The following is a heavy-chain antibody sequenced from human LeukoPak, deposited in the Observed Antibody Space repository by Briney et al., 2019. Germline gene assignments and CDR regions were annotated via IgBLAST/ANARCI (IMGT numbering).Heavy chain of an antibody. D-gene: IGHD2-21*02. J-gene: IGHJ4*02. CDR1: GFTFSTYA. Sequence: GGSLRLSCAASGFTFSTYAMSWVRQAPGKGPEWVSSISNSGGSTYYADSVKGRFTISRDKSKNRLYLQMNSLRVEDTAVYYCAKGCDGYCGGDCAFDYWGQGTLVTVSS. CDR2: ISNSGGST. V-gene: IGHV3-23*01. CDR3: AKGCDGYCGGDCAFDY.